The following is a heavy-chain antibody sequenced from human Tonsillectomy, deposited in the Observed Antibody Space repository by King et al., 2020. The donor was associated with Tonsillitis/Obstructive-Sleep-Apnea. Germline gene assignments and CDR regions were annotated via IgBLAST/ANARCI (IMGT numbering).Heavy chain of an antibody. CDR1: GFSISSGGVV. Sequence: QLTLKESGPTLVKPTQTLTLTCTLSGFSISSGGVVVGWIRPPPGKALQWLALIYWDDTKRYNPSLRTRLTISKDTSKNPVILTVTNLYPGDTATYFCAFLPEGYFDYWGQGALVALSS. CDR2: IYWDDTK. CDR3: AFLPEGYFDY. V-gene: IGHV2-5*02. J-gene: IGHJ4*02.